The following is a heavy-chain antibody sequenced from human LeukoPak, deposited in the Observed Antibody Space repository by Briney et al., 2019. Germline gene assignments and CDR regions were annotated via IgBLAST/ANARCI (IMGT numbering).Heavy chain of an antibody. CDR2: ISAYNGNT. CDR3: AREYNWNQGYYFDY. J-gene: IGHJ4*02. Sequence: EASVKVSCKASGYTFTSYGISWVRQAPGQGLEWMGWISAYNGNTNYAQKLQGRVTMTTDTSTSTAYMELRSLRSDDTAVYYCAREYNWNQGYYFDYWGQGTLVTVSS. V-gene: IGHV1-18*01. CDR1: GYTFTSYG. D-gene: IGHD1-20*01.